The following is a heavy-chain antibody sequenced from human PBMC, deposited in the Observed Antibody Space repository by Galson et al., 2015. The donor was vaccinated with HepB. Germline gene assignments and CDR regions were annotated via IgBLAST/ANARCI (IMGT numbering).Heavy chain of an antibody. D-gene: IGHD6-6*01. J-gene: IGHJ4*02. V-gene: IGHV3-23*01. Sequence: SLRLSCAASGFTFSTSAMNWVRQAPGKGLEWVSLITGGGDITYYADSVKGRFTISRDNSKNTLYLQMNSLRAEDTAVYFCAKDKVDTSSRPFEFWGLGILVTVSS. CDR1: GFTFSTSA. CDR3: AKDKVDTSSRPFEF. CDR2: ITGGGDIT.